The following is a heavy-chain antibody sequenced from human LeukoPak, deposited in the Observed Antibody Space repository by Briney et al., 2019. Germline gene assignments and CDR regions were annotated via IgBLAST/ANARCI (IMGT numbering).Heavy chain of an antibody. D-gene: IGHD2-8*01. Sequence: GGSLRLSCAASGFTFSSYSMNWVRQAPGKGLEWVSYISSSSSTIYYADSVKGRFTISRDNSKNTLYLQMNSLRAEDTAVYYCARRVEGTKDYWGQGTQVTVSS. CDR2: ISSSSSTI. CDR1: GFTFSSYS. CDR3: ARRVEGTKDY. J-gene: IGHJ4*02. V-gene: IGHV3-48*01.